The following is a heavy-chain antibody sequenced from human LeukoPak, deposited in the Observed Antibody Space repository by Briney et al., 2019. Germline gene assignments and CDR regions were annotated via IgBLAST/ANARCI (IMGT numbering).Heavy chain of an antibody. CDR2: ISSSSSYI. V-gene: IGHV3-21*01. CDR3: ARESTGGDYDPHKGYYYYMDV. CDR1: GFTFSSYS. Sequence: PGGSLRLSCAASGFTFSSYSMNWVRQAPGKGLEWVSSISSSSSYIYYADSVKGRFTISRDNAKNSLYLQMNSLRAEDTAVYYCARESTGGDYDPHKGYYYYMDVWGKGTTVTVSS. J-gene: IGHJ6*03. D-gene: IGHD4-17*01.